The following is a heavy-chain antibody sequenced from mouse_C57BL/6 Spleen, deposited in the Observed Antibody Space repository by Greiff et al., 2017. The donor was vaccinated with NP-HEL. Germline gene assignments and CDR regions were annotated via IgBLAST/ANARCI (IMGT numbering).Heavy chain of an antibody. Sequence: QVQLQQSGTELVKPGASVKLSCKASGYTFTSYWMHWVKQRPGQGLEWIGNINPSNGGTNYNEKFKSKATLTVDKSSSTAYMQLSSLTSEDSAVYYCARTHYGSSYVEDYYAMDYWGQGTSVTVSS. CDR1: GYTFTSYW. V-gene: IGHV1-53*01. J-gene: IGHJ4*01. CDR2: INPSNGGT. D-gene: IGHD1-1*01. CDR3: ARTHYGSSYVEDYYAMDY.